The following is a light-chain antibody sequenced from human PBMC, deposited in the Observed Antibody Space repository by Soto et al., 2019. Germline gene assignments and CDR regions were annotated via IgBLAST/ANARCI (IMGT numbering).Light chain of an antibody. CDR2: RAS. J-gene: IGKJ1*01. CDR1: QSISSC. CDR3: QQHYSSYWT. V-gene: IGKV1-5*03. Sequence: DITMNQSPAILSASVGDRVTITCRASQSISSCVAWYQQKPGKAPNLLFYRASSLESGVPTRFSSSGSGTEFPTTSSIVPHDYAASYWQQHYSSYWTFGQGTKVDI.